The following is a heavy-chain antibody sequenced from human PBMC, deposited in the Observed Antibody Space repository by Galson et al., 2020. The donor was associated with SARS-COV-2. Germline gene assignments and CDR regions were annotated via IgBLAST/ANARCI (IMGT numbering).Heavy chain of an antibody. CDR3: ARPYGGTPSDAFDI. CDR1: GYSFTSYW. Sequence: HGESLKISCKGSGYSFTSYWISWVRQMPGKGLEWMGRIDPSDSYTNYSPSFQGHVTISADKSISTAYLQWSSLKASDTAMYYCARPYGGTPSDAFDIWGQGTMVTVSS. D-gene: IGHD4-17*01. J-gene: IGHJ3*02. V-gene: IGHV5-10-1*01. CDR2: IDPSDSYT.